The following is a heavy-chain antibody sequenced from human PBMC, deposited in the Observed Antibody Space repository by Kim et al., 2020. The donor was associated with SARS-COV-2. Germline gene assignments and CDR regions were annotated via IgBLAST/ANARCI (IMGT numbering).Heavy chain of an antibody. V-gene: IGHV4-59*08. D-gene: IGHD3-3*01. CDR2: IYYSGST. CDR1: GGSISSYY. Sequence: SETLSLTCTVSGGSISSYYWSWIRQPPGKGLEWLGYIYYSGSTNYNPSLKSRVTISVDTSKNQFSLTLSSVTAADTAVYYCARSTSITIFGVVGYMDVWGKGTTVTVSS. J-gene: IGHJ6*03. CDR3: ARSTSITIFGVVGYMDV.